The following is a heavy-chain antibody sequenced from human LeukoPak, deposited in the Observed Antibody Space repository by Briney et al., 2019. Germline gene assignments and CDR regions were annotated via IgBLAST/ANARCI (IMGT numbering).Heavy chain of an antibody. V-gene: IGHV1-2*02. CDR2: INPNSGLT. CDR1: GYTFTSSY. CDR3: MRDCFLEWLFTDLDAFDI. D-gene: IGHD3-3*01. Sequence: GASVKVSCKASGYTFTSSYIHWVRQAPAQGLEWVGWINPNSGLTNYAQKFQGRVTMTRDTSINTAYMELSSLRSDDTGVYYCMRDCFLEWLFTDLDAFDIWGQGTMVTVSS. J-gene: IGHJ3*02.